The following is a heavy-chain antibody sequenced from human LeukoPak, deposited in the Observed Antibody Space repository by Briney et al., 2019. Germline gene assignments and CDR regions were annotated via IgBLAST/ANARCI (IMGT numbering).Heavy chain of an antibody. CDR1: GATFSSYA. Sequence: SVKLSCKASGATFSSYAISWVRQPPGQGLEWMGGIITIVGTANYAQKFQGRVTITTDESTSTAYMELSSLRSEDTAVYYCARAGIVGAKKAFDIWGQGTMVTVSS. CDR3: ARAGIVGAKKAFDI. D-gene: IGHD1-26*01. V-gene: IGHV1-69*05. J-gene: IGHJ3*02. CDR2: IITIVGTA.